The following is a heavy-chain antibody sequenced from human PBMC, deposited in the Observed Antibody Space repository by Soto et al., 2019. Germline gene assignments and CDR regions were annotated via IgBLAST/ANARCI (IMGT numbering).Heavy chain of an antibody. CDR1: RFTFSNFA. V-gene: IGHV3-23*01. J-gene: IGHJ4*02. CDR2: ITGTSANT. D-gene: IGHD3-10*01. Sequence: EVQLLESGGGLVQPGGSLRLSCAASRFTFSNFAMSWVRQAPGKGLEWVSTITGTSANTYYTDSVKGRFAISRDNSQNTLYLQMNSLTTEDTAVYYCARVGGGSGNFDYWGQGTLVTVSS. CDR3: ARVGGGSGNFDY.